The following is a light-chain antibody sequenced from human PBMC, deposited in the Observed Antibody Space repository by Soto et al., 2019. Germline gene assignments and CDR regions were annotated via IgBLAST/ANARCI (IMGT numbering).Light chain of an antibody. Sequence: QSALTQPASVSGSPGQSITISCTGSSSDVGSYDHVSWYQQHPGNAPKLMIYEVTYRPSGVSNRFSGSKSGNTASLTISGLQAEDEAHYYCSSYAGSSTLVFGGGTKVTVL. J-gene: IGLJ2*01. CDR3: SSYAGSSTLV. CDR1: SSDVGSYDH. CDR2: EVT. V-gene: IGLV2-14*01.